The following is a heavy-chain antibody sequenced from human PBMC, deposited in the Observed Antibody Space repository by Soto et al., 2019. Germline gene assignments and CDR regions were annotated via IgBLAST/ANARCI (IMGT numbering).Heavy chain of an antibody. Sequence: EVQLLESGGGVVQPGGSLRLSCAASGFSFSNYAMSWVRQAPGKGLEWVSGISGSGGSTYYADSVKGRFTISRDNSKNNLLVQKDRLRGEEHGVYYWAKPSGPAVAGYWFPHWGQGTLVTVSS. D-gene: IGHD3-10*01. CDR2: ISGSGGST. CDR1: GFSFSNYA. J-gene: IGHJ5*02. CDR3: AKPSGPAVAGYWFPH. V-gene: IGHV3-23*01.